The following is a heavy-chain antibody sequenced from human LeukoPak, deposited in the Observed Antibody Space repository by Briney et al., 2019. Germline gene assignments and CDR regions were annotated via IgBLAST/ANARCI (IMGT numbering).Heavy chain of an antibody. J-gene: IGHJ5*02. D-gene: IGHD3-10*01. CDR3: ARSITMVRGATRAVWFDP. Sequence: PSVTLSLTCTVSGGSISSYYWSWIRQPPGKGLEWIGYIYYSGSTNYNPSLKSRVTISVDTPKNQFSLKLSSVTAADTAVYYCARSITMVRGATRAVWFDPWGQGTLVTVSS. CDR1: GGSISSYY. V-gene: IGHV4-59*01. CDR2: IYYSGST.